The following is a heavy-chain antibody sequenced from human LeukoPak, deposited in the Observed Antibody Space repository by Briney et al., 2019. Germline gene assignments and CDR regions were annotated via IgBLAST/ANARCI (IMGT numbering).Heavy chain of an antibody. CDR2: IYYSGST. CDR3: ATVAGGYSYGYPDS. J-gene: IGHJ5*01. Sequence: SETLSLICTVSGYSIRTDYYWGWIRQPPGKGLEWIGSIYYSGSTYYNPSLKSRVTISVDTSKNQFSLKLSSVTAADTAVYYCATVAGGYSYGYPDSWGQGTLVTVSS. D-gene: IGHD5-18*01. CDR1: GYSIRTDYY. V-gene: IGHV4-38-2*02.